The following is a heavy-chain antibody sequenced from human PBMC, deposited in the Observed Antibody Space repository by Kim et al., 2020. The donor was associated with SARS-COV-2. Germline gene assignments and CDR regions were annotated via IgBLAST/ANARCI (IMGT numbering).Heavy chain of an antibody. V-gene: IGHV1-2*06. CDR3: ARGGRWLQFSYGTFYFDY. D-gene: IGHD5-12*01. J-gene: IGHJ4*02. Sequence: ASVKVSCKASGYTFTDYYMHWVRQAPGQGLDWMGRINPNSGDTNYAQKFQGRVTMTRDTSISTAYMELSRLRSDDTAVYYCARGGRWLQFSYGTFYFDYWGQGTLITVSS. CDR1: GYTFTDYY. CDR2: INPNSGDT.